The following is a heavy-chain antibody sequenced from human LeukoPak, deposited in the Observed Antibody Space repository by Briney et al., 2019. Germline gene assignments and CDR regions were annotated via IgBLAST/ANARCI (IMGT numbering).Heavy chain of an antibody. CDR3: VKDIRGYYYYGMDV. D-gene: IGHD3-10*01. V-gene: IGHV3-9*01. Sequence: QPGRSLRLSCAASGFTFDDYAMHWVRQAPGKGMEWVSGITWNSGSIGYADSVKGRFTISRDNAKSSLCLQMNSLRAEDTAFYYCVKDIRGYYYYGMDVWGQGTTVTVSS. J-gene: IGHJ6*02. CDR2: ITWNSGSI. CDR1: GFTFDDYA.